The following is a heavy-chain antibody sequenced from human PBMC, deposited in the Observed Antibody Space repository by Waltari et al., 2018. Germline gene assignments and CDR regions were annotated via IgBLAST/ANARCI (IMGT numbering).Heavy chain of an antibody. CDR1: GGSFSGYY. CDR3: ARGSGAAADYYYYYYMDV. Sequence: QVQLQQWGAGLLQPSETLSLTCAVYGGSFSGYYWSWIRPPPGKGLEWIGYIYYSGSTNYNPSLKSRVTISVDTSKNQFSLKLSSGTAADTAVYYCARGSGAAADYYYYYYMDVWGKGTTVTVSS. CDR2: IYYSGST. V-gene: IGHV4-34*11. D-gene: IGHD6-13*01. J-gene: IGHJ6*03.